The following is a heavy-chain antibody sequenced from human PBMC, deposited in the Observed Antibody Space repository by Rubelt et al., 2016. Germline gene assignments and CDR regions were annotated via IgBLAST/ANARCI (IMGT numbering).Heavy chain of an antibody. CDR2: ITVGGTTT. CDR3: ARSEYYYHGMDV. Sequence: GLEWVSVITVGGTTTYYADSVKGRFTISRDDYKNTLYLQMNSLTVEDTAVYYCARSEYYYHGMDVWGQGTTVTVSS. J-gene: IGHJ6*02. V-gene: IGHV3-23*01.